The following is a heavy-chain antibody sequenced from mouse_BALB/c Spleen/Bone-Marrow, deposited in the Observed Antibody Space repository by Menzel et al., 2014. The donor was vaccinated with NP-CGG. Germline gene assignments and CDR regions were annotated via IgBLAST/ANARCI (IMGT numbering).Heavy chain of an antibody. J-gene: IGHJ3*01. CDR1: GYDFTSYL. V-gene: IGHV1-54*01. CDR2: INPGSGGS. D-gene: IGHD4-1*01. Sequence: VMLVESGAEVVRPGTSVKASCKASGYDFTSYLIEWIKQRPGQGLEWIGVINPGSGGSNYNEKFTGKATLTVDKSSSTAYMQLSSLTSDDSAVYFCARNANWLFTYWGQGTLVTVSA. CDR3: ARNANWLFTY.